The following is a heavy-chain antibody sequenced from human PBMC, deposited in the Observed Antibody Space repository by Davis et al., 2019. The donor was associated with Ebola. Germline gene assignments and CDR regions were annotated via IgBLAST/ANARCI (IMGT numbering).Heavy chain of an antibody. Sequence: SETLSLTCAVSGGSISSSNWWSWVRQPPGKGLEWIGEIYHSGSTNYNPSLKSRVTISVDKSKNQFSLKLSSVTAADTAVYYCARSNKYYYDSSGYYYAPNFDYWGQGTLVTVSS. CDR2: IYHSGST. D-gene: IGHD3-22*01. CDR1: GGSISSSNW. J-gene: IGHJ4*02. V-gene: IGHV4-4*02. CDR3: ARSNKYYYDSSGYYYAPNFDY.